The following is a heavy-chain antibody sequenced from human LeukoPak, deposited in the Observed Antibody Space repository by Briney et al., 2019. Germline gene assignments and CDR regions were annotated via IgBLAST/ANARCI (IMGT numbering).Heavy chain of an antibody. D-gene: IGHD3-22*01. V-gene: IGHV4-59*01. CDR3: ARGGDSSGYYYPLFDY. Sequence: SETLSLTCTVSGGSISSYYWSWIRQPPGKGLEWIGYIYYSGSTNYNPSLKSRVTISVDTSKNQFSLKLSSVTAADTAVYYCARGGDSSGYYYPLFDYWGQGTLVTVSS. CDR2: IYYSGST. J-gene: IGHJ4*02. CDR1: GGSISSYY.